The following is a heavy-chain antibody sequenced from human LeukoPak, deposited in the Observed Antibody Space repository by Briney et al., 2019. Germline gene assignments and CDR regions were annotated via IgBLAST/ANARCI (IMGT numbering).Heavy chain of an antibody. V-gene: IGHV3-53*01. J-gene: IGHJ6*02. CDR3: ARDKVAAAGTYYGMDV. Sequence: GGSLRLSCAASGFTVSSNYMSWVRQAPGKGLEWVSVIYSGGSTYYADSVKGRFTISRDNSKNTLYLQMNSLRAEDTAVYYCARDKVAAAGTYYGMDVWGQGTTVTVSS. D-gene: IGHD6-13*01. CDR1: GFTVSSNY. CDR2: IYSGGST.